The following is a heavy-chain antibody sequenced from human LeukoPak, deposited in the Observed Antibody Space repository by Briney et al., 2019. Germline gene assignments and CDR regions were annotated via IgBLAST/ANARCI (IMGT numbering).Heavy chain of an antibody. CDR3: ARDNGLWFGENFDY. CDR1: GFTFSSYW. V-gene: IGHV3-74*01. Sequence: SGGSLRLSCAASGFTFSSYWMHWVRQAPGKGLVWVSRINSDGSSTSYADSVKGRFTISRDNAKNTLYLQMNSLRAEDTAVYCCARDNGLWFGENFDYWGQGTLVTVSS. J-gene: IGHJ4*02. CDR2: INSDGSST. D-gene: IGHD3-10*01.